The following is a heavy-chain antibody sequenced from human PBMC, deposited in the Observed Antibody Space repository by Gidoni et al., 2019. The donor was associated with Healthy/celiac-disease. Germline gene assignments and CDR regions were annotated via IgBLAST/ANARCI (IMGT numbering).Heavy chain of an antibody. CDR3: AKEWSASGSYYQAGAFDI. D-gene: IGHD1-26*01. CDR2: ISYDGSNK. V-gene: IGHV3-30*18. Sequence: QVQLVESGGGVVQPGRSLRLSCAASGFTFSSYGMPWVRQAPGKGLEWVAVISYDGSNKYYADSVKGRFTISRDNSKNTLYLQMNSLRAEDTAVYYCAKEWSASGSYYQAGAFDIWGQGTMVTVSS. CDR1: GFTFSSYG. J-gene: IGHJ3*02.